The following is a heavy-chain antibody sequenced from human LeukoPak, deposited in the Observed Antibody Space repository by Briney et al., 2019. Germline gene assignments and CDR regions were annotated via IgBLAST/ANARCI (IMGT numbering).Heavy chain of an antibody. CDR1: GYTFSVYY. J-gene: IGHJ4*02. CDR2: INPNSGVT. V-gene: IGHV1-2*06. D-gene: IGHD1-26*01. Sequence: ASVTVSFKASGYTFSVYYMHWVRQAPGQGLEWMGRINPNSGVTNYAQKFQGRVTMTRDRSISTAYMELSRLRSDDTAVYYCARESSGSYYEVYFDYWGQGTLVTVSS. CDR3: ARESSGSYYEVYFDY.